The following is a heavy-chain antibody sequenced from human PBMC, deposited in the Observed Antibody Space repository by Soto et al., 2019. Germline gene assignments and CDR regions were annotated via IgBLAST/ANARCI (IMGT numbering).Heavy chain of an antibody. CDR1: GGTFSSYA. V-gene: IGHV1-69*13. J-gene: IGHJ4*02. CDR2: IIPIFGTA. D-gene: IGHD3-10*01. Sequence: SVKVSCKASGGTFSSYAISWVRQAPGQGLEWMGGIIPIFGTADYAQKFQGRVTITADESTSTAYMELSSRRSGDTAVYYCARGAPSDLDYWGQGTLVTVSS. CDR3: ARGAPSDLDY.